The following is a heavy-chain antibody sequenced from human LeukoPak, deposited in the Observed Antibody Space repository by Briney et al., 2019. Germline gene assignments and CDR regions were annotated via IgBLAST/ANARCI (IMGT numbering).Heavy chain of an antibody. CDR3: ARDTFQPGLIDS. J-gene: IGHJ4*02. V-gene: IGHV3-21*05. D-gene: IGHD2-2*01. Sequence: GGSLRLSSAASGFTFSCYAINKVRQAPGKGLGWVSYINTDSSDIHYADSVKGRFTISRDNARNTLYLQLSSLRAEDSAVYYCARDTFQPGLIDSWGQGTLVTVSS. CDR1: GFTFSCYA. CDR2: INTDSSDI.